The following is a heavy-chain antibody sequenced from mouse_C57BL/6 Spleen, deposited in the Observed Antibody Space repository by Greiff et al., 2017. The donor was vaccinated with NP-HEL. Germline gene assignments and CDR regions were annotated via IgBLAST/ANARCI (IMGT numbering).Heavy chain of an antibody. CDR1: GFTFTDYY. D-gene: IGHD1-1*01. V-gene: IGHV7-3*01. Sequence: EVKLVESGGGLVQPGGSLSLSCAASGFTFTDYYMSWVRQPPGKALEWLGFIRNKANGYTTEYSASVKGRFTIARDNYQSILYLQMNALRAEDSATYYCARAHYYGSSDGHWYFDVWGTGTTVTVSS. CDR2: IRNKANGYTT. J-gene: IGHJ1*03. CDR3: ARAHYYGSSDGHWYFDV.